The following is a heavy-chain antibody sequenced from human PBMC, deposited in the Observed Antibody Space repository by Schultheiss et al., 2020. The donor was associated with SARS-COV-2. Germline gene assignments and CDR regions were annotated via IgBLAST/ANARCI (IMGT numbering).Heavy chain of an antibody. V-gene: IGHV3-72*01. CDR1: GFTFSSYS. CDR2: TRNKANSYTT. CDR3: TRVVPAAPYYYYYGMDV. J-gene: IGHJ6*02. Sequence: GGSLRLSCAASGFTFSSYSMNWVRQAPGKGLEWVGRTRNKANSYTTEYAASVKGRFTISRDDSKNSLYLQMNSLKTEDTAVYYCTRVVPAAPYYYYYGMDVWGQGTTVTVSS. D-gene: IGHD2-2*01.